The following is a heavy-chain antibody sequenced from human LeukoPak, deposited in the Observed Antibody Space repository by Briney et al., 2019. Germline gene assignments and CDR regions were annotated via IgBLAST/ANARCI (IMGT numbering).Heavy chain of an antibody. D-gene: IGHD4-23*01. Sequence: GGSLRLSCAASGFTFSSYAIHWVRQAPGKGLEWVAVISYDGSNKYYADSVKGRFTISRDNSKNTLYLQMNSLRAEDTAVYYCARVHDYGGNTLDYWGQGTLVTVSS. CDR1: GFTFSSYA. V-gene: IGHV3-30-3*01. CDR3: ARVHDYGGNTLDY. J-gene: IGHJ4*02. CDR2: ISYDGSNK.